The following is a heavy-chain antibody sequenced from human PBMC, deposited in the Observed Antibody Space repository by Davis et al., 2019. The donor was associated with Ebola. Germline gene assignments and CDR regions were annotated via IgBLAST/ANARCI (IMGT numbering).Heavy chain of an antibody. D-gene: IGHD1-1*01. J-gene: IGHJ5*02. CDR3: VKEWGGYNFDT. CDR1: GFRLTDYG. CDR2: IDVRDYNR. V-gene: IGHV3-23*01. Sequence: PGGSLRLSCAASGFRLTDYGMHWVRQPPGEGLEWISRIDVRDYNRYYADSVKGRFTVSKDDSKSAVHLQMNSLRVDDTAIYYCVKEWGGYNFDTWGQGTLVTVSS.